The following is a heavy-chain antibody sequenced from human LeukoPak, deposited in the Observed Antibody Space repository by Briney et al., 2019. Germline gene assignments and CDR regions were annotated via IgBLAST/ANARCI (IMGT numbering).Heavy chain of an antibody. CDR3: ARGGRGLVY. CDR1: GFTFSSYY. V-gene: IGHV3-74*03. CDR2: IKGDETST. D-gene: IGHD3-10*01. J-gene: IGHJ4*02. Sequence: GGSLRLSCAASGFTFSSYYMFWVRQAPGKGLAWVSTIKGDETSTKYADSVKGRFTISRDNSKNTLYLQMNSLRAEDTAVYYCARGGRGLVYWGQGTLVTVSS.